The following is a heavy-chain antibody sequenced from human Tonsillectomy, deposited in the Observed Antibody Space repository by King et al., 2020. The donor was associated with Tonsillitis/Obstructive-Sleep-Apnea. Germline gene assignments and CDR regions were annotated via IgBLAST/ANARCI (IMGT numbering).Heavy chain of an antibody. CDR3: ARERHDYGDAVDY. V-gene: IGHV3-33*01. D-gene: IGHD4-17*01. Sequence: VQLVESGGGVVQPGRSLRLSCAASGFTFSSYGMHLVRQAPGKGLELVAVIWYDGSNKYYPDSVKGRFTISRDNSKNTLYLQMNSLRAEDTAVYYCARERHDYGDAVDYWGQGTLVTVSS. CDR2: IWYDGSNK. J-gene: IGHJ4*02. CDR1: GFTFSSYG.